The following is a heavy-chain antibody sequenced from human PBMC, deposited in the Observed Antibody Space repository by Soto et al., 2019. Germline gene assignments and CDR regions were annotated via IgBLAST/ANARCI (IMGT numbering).Heavy chain of an antibody. CDR3: ARGRLIIRSLLYYYYGMDV. CDR2: INHSGST. Sequence: PSETLSLTCAVYGGSFSGYYWSWIRQPTGKGLEWIGEINHSGSTNYNPSLKSRVTISVDTSKNQFSLKLSSVTAADTAVYYCARGRLIIRSLLYYYYGMDVWGQGTTVTVSS. J-gene: IGHJ6*02. CDR1: GGSFSGYY. D-gene: IGHD2-8*01. V-gene: IGHV4-34*01.